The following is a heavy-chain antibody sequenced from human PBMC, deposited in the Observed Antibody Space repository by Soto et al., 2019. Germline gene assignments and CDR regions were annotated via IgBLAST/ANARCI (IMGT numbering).Heavy chain of an antibody. CDR1: GGSISSGGYY. Sequence: SETLSLTCTVSGGSISSGGYYWSWIRQHPGKGLGWIGYIYYSGSTYYNPSLKSRVTISVDTSKNQFSLKLSSVTAADTAVYYCARDQRPLGPTYYDFWSGQTYYYGMDVWGQGTTVTVSS. CDR2: IYYSGST. V-gene: IGHV4-31*03. J-gene: IGHJ6*02. D-gene: IGHD3-3*01. CDR3: ARDQRPLGPTYYDFWSGQTYYYGMDV.